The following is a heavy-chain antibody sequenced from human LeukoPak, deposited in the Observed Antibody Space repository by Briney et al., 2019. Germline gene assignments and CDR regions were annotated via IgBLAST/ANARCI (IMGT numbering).Heavy chain of an antibody. Sequence: GGSLRLSCSASRFTFSSYTMNWVRQAPGKGLEWVAVISYDGSNKYYADSVKGRFTISRDNSKNTLYLQMNSLRAEDTAVYYCAKDQWLNNGPYYYYGMDVWGQGTTVTVSS. J-gene: IGHJ6*02. CDR1: RFTFSSYT. D-gene: IGHD1/OR15-1a*01. V-gene: IGHV3-30*18. CDR3: AKDQWLNNGPYYYYGMDV. CDR2: ISYDGSNK.